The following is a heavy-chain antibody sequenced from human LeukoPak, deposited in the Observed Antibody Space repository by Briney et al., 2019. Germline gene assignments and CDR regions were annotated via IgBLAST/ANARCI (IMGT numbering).Heavy chain of an antibody. V-gene: IGHV3-64*01. CDR2: ISSNGDST. J-gene: IGHJ2*01. CDR3: ASSPPTGTTWYFDL. CDR1: GFTFSSYA. D-gene: IGHD1-7*01. Sequence: GGPLRLSCAASGFTFSSYAMHWVRQAPGKGLEYVSAISSNGDSTYYANSVKGRFTISRDNSKNTLYLQMGSLRAEDMAVYYCASSPPTGTTWYFDLWGRGTLVTVSS.